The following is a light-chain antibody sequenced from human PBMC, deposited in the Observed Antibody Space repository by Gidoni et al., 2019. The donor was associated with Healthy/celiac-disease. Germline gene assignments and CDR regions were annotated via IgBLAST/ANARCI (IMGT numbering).Light chain of an antibody. CDR3: QQLNSYSLT. CDR1: QGMSRY. CDR2: AAS. J-gene: IGKJ4*01. Sequence: IQLTQSPSSLSASVGDSVTITCRASQGMSRYLAWYQQQTGRAPKLLIYAASTLQSWVPSRVSSSGSGTDVTLTSSSLQPEDFATYYCQQLNSYSLTFGGGTKVEIK. V-gene: IGKV1-9*01.